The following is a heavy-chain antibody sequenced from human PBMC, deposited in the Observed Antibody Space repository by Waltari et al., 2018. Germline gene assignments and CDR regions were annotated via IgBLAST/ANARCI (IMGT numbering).Heavy chain of an antibody. CDR2: VSYDGSNK. D-gene: IGHD1-26*01. J-gene: IGHJ4*02. V-gene: IGHV3-30*01. CDR1: GFTFSSYA. Sequence: QVQLVESGGGVVQPGRSLRLSCAASGFTFSSYAMHWVRQAPGKGLEWVAVVSYDGSNKYCADSVKGRFTISRDNSKNTLYLQMNSLRAEDTTVYYCAREPTSNLGSYSGFDYWGQGTLVTVSS. CDR3: AREPTSNLGSYSGFDY.